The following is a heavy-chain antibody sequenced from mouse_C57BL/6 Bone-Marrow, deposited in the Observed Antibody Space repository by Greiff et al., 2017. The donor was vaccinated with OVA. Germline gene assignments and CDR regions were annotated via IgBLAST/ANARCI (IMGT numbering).Heavy chain of an antibody. CDR1: GYTFTNYW. CDR2: IYPGGGYT. Sequence: QVQLQQSGAELVRPGTSVKMSCKASGYTFTNYWIGWAKQRPGHGLEWIGDIYPGGGYTNYTEKFKGKATLTADKSSSTAYMQFSSLTSEDSAIYYCAREGDYYGSSYVGWFAYWGQGTLVTVSA. V-gene: IGHV1-63*01. D-gene: IGHD1-1*01. J-gene: IGHJ3*01. CDR3: AREGDYYGSSYVGWFAY.